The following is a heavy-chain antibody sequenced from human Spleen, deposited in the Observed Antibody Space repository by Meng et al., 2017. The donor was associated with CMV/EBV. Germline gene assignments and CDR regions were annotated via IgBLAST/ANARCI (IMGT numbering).Heavy chain of an antibody. V-gene: IGHV4-39*07. CDR1: GGSISGSSYY. J-gene: IGHJ4*02. Sequence: SETLSLTCTVSGGSISGSSYYWGWIRQPPGKGLAWIGSMFYSGSTNYNPSRKSRVTISVDTSKNQISLRLSSVTAADTAVYYCARVCDYDSSGPLYYFDYWGQGALVTVSS. D-gene: IGHD3-22*01. CDR3: ARVCDYDSSGPLYYFDY. CDR2: MFYSGST.